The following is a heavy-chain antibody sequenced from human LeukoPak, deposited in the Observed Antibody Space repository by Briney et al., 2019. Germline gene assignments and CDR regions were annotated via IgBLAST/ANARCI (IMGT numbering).Heavy chain of an antibody. J-gene: IGHJ6*02. V-gene: IGHV5-51*01. D-gene: IGHD3-10*01. CDR3: ARQSYGVSKLLWFGDALGSAVRHGMDV. CDR2: IYPGDSDT. Sequence: GESLKISCKGSGYSFTSYWIGWVRQMPGKGLEWVGIIYPGDSDTRYSPSFQGQVTISADKSISTAYLQWSSLKASDAAMYYCARQSYGVSKLLWFGDALGSAVRHGMDVWGQGATVTVSS. CDR1: GYSFTSYW.